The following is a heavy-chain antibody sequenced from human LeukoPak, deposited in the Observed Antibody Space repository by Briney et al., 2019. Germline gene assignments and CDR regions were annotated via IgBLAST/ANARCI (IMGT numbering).Heavy chain of an antibody. CDR2: ISSSSSTI. Sequence: GGSLRLSCVASGFTFNTYSMNWVRQAPGKGLEWVSYISSSSSTIYYADSVKGRFTISRDNAKNSLYLQMNSLRAEDTAVYYCARDLGPTGSDYWGQGTLVTVSS. D-gene: IGHD1-14*01. CDR3: ARDLGPTGSDY. CDR1: GFTFNTYS. V-gene: IGHV3-48*04. J-gene: IGHJ4*02.